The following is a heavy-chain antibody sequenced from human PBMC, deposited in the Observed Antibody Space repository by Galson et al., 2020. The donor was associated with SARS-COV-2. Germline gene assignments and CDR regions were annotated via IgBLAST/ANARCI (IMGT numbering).Heavy chain of an antibody. J-gene: IGHJ4*02. CDR3: ARGLGYYDSSGYYRHNFDY. V-gene: IGHV4-59*01. CDR1: GGSISSYY. CDR2: IYYSGST. Sequence: ASETLSLTCTVSGGSISSYYWSWIRQPPGKGLEWIGYIYYSGSTNYNPSLKSRVTISVDTSKNQFSLKLSSVTAADTAVYYWARGLGYYDSSGYYRHNFDYWGQGTLVTVSS. D-gene: IGHD3-22*01.